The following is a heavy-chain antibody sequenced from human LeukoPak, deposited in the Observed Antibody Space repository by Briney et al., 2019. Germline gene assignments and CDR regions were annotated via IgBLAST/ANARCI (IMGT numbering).Heavy chain of an antibody. CDR2: FYAYNGNE. J-gene: IGHJ4*02. V-gene: IGHV1-18*04. CDR3: ARDRAGLRYCSGGSCYFAFDY. Sequence: AAVKVSCKASGYTFTSYGISWVRQAPGQGLEWMGWFYAYNGNENFAQNLQGRVPMTTDTSKGTVYMELRSLRSDDTAVYYWARDRAGLRYCSGGSCYFAFDYWGQGTLVTVSS. CDR1: GYTFTSYG. D-gene: IGHD2-15*01.